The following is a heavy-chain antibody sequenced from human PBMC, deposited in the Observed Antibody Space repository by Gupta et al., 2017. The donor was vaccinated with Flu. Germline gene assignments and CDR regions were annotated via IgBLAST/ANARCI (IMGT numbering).Heavy chain of an antibody. J-gene: IGHJ4*02. CDR1: GLTFINAW. D-gene: IGHD1-26*01. V-gene: IGHV3-15*01. CDR3: TTDPGGRYPDF. CDR2: IKSKIHGETT. Sequence: EVQLVESGGDLVRPGGSLRLSCTTSGLTFINAWMSWVRQAPGKGLEWVGRIKSKIHGETTEYTAAVKGRFTISRDDSRNTLFLQMKNLKIEDTALYYCTTDPGGRYPDFWGQGTLVTVSS.